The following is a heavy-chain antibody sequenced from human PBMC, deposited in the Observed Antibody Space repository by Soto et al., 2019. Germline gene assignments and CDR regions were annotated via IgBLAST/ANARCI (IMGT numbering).Heavy chain of an antibody. V-gene: IGHV2-5*02. Sequence: QITLKESGPPLVKPTQTLTLTCTFSGFSLSTIGVSVGWIRQPPGKALEWLALIYWDDDNRYSPSLRSRVTITKDSSRNQVVLTMTNMDPVDTATYYCAPSPPDYADDAQCVYWGQGTLVTVSS. CDR1: GFSLSTIGVS. J-gene: IGHJ4*02. D-gene: IGHD4-17*01. CDR3: APSPPDYADDAQCVY. CDR2: IYWDDDN.